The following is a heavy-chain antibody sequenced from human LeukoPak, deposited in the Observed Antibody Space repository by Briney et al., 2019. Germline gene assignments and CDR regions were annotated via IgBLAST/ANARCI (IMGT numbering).Heavy chain of an antibody. CDR2: IYYSGST. V-gene: IGHV4-39*01. D-gene: IGHD6-19*01. CDR3: ARIQALYSSGWYSVYYGMDV. J-gene: IGHJ6*02. CDR1: GGSISSYY. Sequence: SETLSLTCTVSGGSISSYYWSWIRQPPGKGLEWIGSIYYSGSTYYNPSLKSRVTISVDTSKNQFSLKLSSVTAADTAVYYCARIQALYSSGWYSVYYGMDVWGQGTTVTVSS.